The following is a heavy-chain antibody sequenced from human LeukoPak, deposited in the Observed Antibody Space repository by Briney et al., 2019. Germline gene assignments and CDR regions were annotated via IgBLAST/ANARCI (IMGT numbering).Heavy chain of an antibody. CDR3: AKVGYSSSSYAFDI. J-gene: IGHJ3*02. D-gene: IGHD6-13*01. CDR2: ISWNSGSI. Sequence: PGGSLRLSCAASGFTFDDYAMHWVRQAPGKGLEWVSGISWNSGSIGYADSVKGRFTISRDNAKNSLYLQMNSLRAEDTALYYCAKVGYSSSSYAFDIWGQGTMVTVSS. CDR1: GFTFDDYA. V-gene: IGHV3-9*01.